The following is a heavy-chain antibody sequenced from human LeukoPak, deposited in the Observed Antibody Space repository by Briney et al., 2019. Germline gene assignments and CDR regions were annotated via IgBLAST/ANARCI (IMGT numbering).Heavy chain of an antibody. CDR3: AREGGGCGSYYFDY. CDR1: GGSFSGYY. J-gene: IGHJ4*02. Sequence: SETLSLTCAVYGGSFSGYYWSWIRQPPGKGLEWIGYIYYSGSTNYNPSLKSRVTISVDTSKNQFSLKLSSVTAADTAVYYCAREGGGCGSYYFDYWGQGTLVTVSS. D-gene: IGHD2-15*01. CDR2: IYYSGST. V-gene: IGHV4-59*01.